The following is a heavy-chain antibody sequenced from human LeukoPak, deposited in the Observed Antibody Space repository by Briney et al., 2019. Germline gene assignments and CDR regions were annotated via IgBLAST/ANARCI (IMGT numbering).Heavy chain of an antibody. Sequence: GGSLGLSCAASGFTFSSYWMSWVRQAPGKGLEWISGISGSGASTYYADSVTGRFTISRDNSRNTLYLQMNSLRGDDTAVYYCAKDVGKWESLHFFDYWGQGTLVTVSS. J-gene: IGHJ4*02. CDR3: AKDVGKWESLHFFDY. CDR2: ISGSGAST. CDR1: GFTFSSYW. V-gene: IGHV3-23*01. D-gene: IGHD1-26*01.